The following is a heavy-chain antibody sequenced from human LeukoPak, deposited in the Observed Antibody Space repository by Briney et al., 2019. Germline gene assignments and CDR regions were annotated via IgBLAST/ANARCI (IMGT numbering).Heavy chain of an antibody. Sequence: SETLSLTCTVSGGSLSSSSYYWGWIRQPPGKGLEWIGIIYYSGSTFYNPSLKSRVTISVDTSKNQFSLKLSSVTAADTAVYYCARWPRTGGDYGRDWGQGTLVTVSS. V-gene: IGHV4-39*01. D-gene: IGHD4-17*01. J-gene: IGHJ4*02. CDR1: GGSLSSSSYY. CDR2: IYYSGST. CDR3: ARWPRTGGDYGRD.